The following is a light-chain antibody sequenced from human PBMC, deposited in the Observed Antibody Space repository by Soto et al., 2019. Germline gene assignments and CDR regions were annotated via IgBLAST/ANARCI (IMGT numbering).Light chain of an antibody. CDR2: AAS. CDR1: QSISIY. J-gene: IGKJ4*01. CDR3: DQSYGTPF. V-gene: IGKV1-39*01. Sequence: IQMTQSPSSLSASVGDRVTITCRASQSISIYLNWYQQKPGKAPELLIYAASSLQSGVLSRFSGSGSGTDFTVTISSMQPEDCATYYCDQSYGTPFFGGGTKVEIK.